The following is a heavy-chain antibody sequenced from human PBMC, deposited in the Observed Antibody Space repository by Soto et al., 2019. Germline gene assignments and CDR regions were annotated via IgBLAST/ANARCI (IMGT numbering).Heavy chain of an antibody. CDR2: INAGNGNT. CDR3: ARGVGSGSYYNQYNWFDP. J-gene: IGHJ5*02. D-gene: IGHD3-10*01. CDR1: GYTFTSYA. Sequence: EASVKVSCKASGYTFTSYAMHWVRQAPGQRFEWMGWINAGNGNTKYSQKFQGRVTITRDTSASTAYMELSSLRSDDTAVYYCARGVGSGSYYNQYNWFDPWGQGTLVTVS. V-gene: IGHV1-3*01.